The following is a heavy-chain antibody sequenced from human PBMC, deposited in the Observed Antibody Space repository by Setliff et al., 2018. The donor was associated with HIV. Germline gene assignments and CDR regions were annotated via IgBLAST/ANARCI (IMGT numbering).Heavy chain of an antibody. CDR3: ARGTSQEDFDY. V-gene: IGHV4-39*07. CDR1: GGSISSSSYY. D-gene: IGHD2-2*01. CDR2: IYYSGST. J-gene: IGHJ4*02. Sequence: SETLSLTCTVSGGSISSSSYYWGWVRQPPGKGLEWIGSIYYSGSTNYNPSLKSRVTISVDTSKNQFSLKLSSVTAADTAVYYCARGTSQEDFDYWGQGTLVTVSS.